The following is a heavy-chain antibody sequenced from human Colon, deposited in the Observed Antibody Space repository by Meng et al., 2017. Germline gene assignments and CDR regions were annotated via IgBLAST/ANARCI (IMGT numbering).Heavy chain of an antibody. J-gene: IGHJ4*02. V-gene: IGHV6-1*01. Sequence: QGSFQQSVPGLGKPPQPLSRTCAISGDSVSSNRALWHWVRQSPSRGLEWLGQTYYRSEWQNHYGVSVKSRITINADTSRNHFSLHLNSVTPEDTAVYYCTTWYGEYWGQGTLVTVSS. CDR1: GDSVSSNRAL. D-gene: IGHD3-10*01. CDR2: TYYRSEWQN. CDR3: TTWYGEY.